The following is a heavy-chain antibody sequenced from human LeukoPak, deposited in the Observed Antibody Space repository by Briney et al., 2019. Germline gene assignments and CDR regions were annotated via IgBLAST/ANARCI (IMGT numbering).Heavy chain of an antibody. V-gene: IGHV3-23*01. Sequence: PGGSLRLSCAASGFTFSSYAMNWVRQAPGKGLEWVSTISGSDGTTYYADSVKGRFTISRDNSKNTLFLQTNSLRADDTAVYYCAKDLLRGVAGTGFDYWGQGTPVTVSS. CDR2: ISGSDGTT. J-gene: IGHJ4*02. CDR3: AKDLLRGVAGTGFDY. CDR1: GFTFSSYA. D-gene: IGHD6-19*01.